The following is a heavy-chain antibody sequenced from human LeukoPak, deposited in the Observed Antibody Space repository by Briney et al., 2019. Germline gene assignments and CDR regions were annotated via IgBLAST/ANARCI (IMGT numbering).Heavy chain of an antibody. CDR1: GFTFSSYW. Sequence: GGSPRLSCAASGFTFSSYWMHWVRQAPGKWRGWVSRIKGDVSSTLYADSVKGRFTISRDNTKNTLYLQMHSLRVEDTAVYYCARDGTTVVPFDYWGQGTLVTVSS. CDR2: IKGDVSST. D-gene: IGHD4-23*01. V-gene: IGHV3-74*01. CDR3: ARDGTTVVPFDY. J-gene: IGHJ4*02.